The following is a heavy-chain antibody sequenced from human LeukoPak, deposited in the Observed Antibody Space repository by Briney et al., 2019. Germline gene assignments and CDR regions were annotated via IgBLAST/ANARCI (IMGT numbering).Heavy chain of an antibody. CDR3: SRGIAPTGIDY. Sequence: RSQTLSLTCAISGDSVSNNGAAWHWIRQSPSRGLEWLGRTYYRSKWYNEYAVSVESRITINPDTSKNQFSLQLNSVTPEDTAVYYCSRGIAPTGIDYWGQGTLVTVSS. V-gene: IGHV6-1*01. CDR1: GDSVSNNGAA. D-gene: IGHD6-13*01. CDR2: TYYRSKWYN. J-gene: IGHJ4*02.